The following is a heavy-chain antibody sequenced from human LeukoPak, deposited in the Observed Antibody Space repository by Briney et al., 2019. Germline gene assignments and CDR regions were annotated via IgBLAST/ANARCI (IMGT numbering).Heavy chain of an antibody. V-gene: IGHV3-30-3*01. D-gene: IGHD5/OR15-5a*01. CDR1: GFTFSSYA. J-gene: IGHJ4*02. CDR3: ARDGTSVYPDGYPDY. CDR2: ISYDGSNK. Sequence: PGGSLRVSCAASGFTFSSYAVHWVRPAPGKGLGWVAVISYDGSNKYYADSVKGRFTVSRDNSKNTLYLQMNSLRAEDTAVYYCARDGTSVYPDGYPDYWGQGTLVTVSS.